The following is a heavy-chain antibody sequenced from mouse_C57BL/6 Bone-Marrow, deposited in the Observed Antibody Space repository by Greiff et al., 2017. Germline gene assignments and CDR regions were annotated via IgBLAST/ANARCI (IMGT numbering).Heavy chain of an antibody. Sequence: QVQLKQSGPELVKPGASVKLSCKASGYTFTSYDINWVKQRPGQGLEWIGWIYPRDGSTKYNEKFKGKATLTVDTSSSTAYMESHSLTSEDSAVYVCARDYGSSYLYFDVWGTGTTVTVSS. J-gene: IGHJ1*03. CDR1: GYTFTSYD. CDR3: ARDYGSSYLYFDV. CDR2: IYPRDGST. V-gene: IGHV1-85*01. D-gene: IGHD1-1*01.